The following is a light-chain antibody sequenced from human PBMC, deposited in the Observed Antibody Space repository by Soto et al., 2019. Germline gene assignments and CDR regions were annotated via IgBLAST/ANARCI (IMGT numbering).Light chain of an antibody. CDR2: GVS. CDR3: QQYNDWPLT. CDR1: QSVSNN. J-gene: IGKJ1*01. Sequence: EIVMTQSPAPLSVSPGERATLSCRASQSVSNNLAWYQQKPGQAPRLLIYGVSTRATGVPARFSGSGSGTEFALAITAQQSEDLAVYYCQQYNDWPLTFGQATKVEIK. V-gene: IGKV3-15*01.